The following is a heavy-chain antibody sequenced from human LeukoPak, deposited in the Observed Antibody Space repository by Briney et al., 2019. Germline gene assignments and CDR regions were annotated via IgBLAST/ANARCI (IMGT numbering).Heavy chain of an antibody. D-gene: IGHD6-13*01. CDR2: IGATDNSK. V-gene: IGHV3-23*02. J-gene: IGHJ4*02. CDR3: ARAYSSSWYED. Sequence: GGSLRLSCAASGFNFGTYPMGWVRQAPGKGLEWVSTIGATDNSKYYRDSVKGRFTISRDNFKNTLYLQMNSLRGEDTAVYYCARAYSSSWYEDWGQGTLVTVSS. CDR1: GFNFGTYP.